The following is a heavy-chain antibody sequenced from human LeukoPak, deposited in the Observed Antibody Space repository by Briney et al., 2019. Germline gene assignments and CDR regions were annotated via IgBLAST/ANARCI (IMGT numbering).Heavy chain of an antibody. Sequence: PGGSLRLSCAASGFTFSSYAMSWVRQAPGKGLEWVSAISGSDGSTYYADSVKGRFTISRDNSKDTVFLQMNSLKVDDTAVYYCAKASRQAAVASPLDYWGQGSLVTVSS. CDR2: ISGSDGST. D-gene: IGHD6-19*01. CDR1: GFTFSSYA. J-gene: IGHJ4*02. CDR3: AKASRQAAVASPLDY. V-gene: IGHV3-23*01.